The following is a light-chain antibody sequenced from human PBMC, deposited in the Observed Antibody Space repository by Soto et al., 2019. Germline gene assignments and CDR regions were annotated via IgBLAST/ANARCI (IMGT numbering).Light chain of an antibody. Sequence: EIVMTQSPATLSVSPGERATLSCRASQSVSSNLAWYQQNPGQAPRLLIYVASTRATGIPARFSGSGSGTEFTLTISSLRSEDFAVYYCQQYNNWPLEFTFGHGTQLEIK. J-gene: IGKJ2*01. CDR3: QQYNNWPLEFT. CDR2: VAS. CDR1: QSVSSN. V-gene: IGKV3-15*01.